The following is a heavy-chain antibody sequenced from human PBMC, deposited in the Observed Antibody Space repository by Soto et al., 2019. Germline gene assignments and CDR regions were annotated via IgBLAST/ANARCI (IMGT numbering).Heavy chain of an antibody. CDR2: IYHSGRT. Sequence: SETLSLTCAVSGGSISNGYYYWSWVRQNPGKGLEWIGHIYHSGRTYYNPSLKSRVTISVDTSKNQFSLNLSSVTAADTAVYYCARWVEVSLDYFDSWGQGTPVTVSS. D-gene: IGHD2-15*01. V-gene: IGHV4-31*11. J-gene: IGHJ4*02. CDR3: ARWVEVSLDYFDS. CDR1: GGSISNGYYY.